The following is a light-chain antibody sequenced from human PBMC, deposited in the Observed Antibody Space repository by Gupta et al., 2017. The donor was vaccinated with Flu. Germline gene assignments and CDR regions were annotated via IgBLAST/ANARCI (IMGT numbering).Light chain of an antibody. V-gene: IGKV2-28*01. Sequence: DIVMTQSPLSLPVTPGEPASISCRSSQSLRQSNGYNYLDWYLQKPGQAPQLLIYLGSNLFAGVPDRFSGSGQGRDVTLKISRGEAEDVGGSFCRQPAQTPPRTFGQGTRVEIK. CDR2: LGS. J-gene: IGKJ1*01. CDR1: QSLRQSNGYNY. CDR3: RQPAQTPPRT.